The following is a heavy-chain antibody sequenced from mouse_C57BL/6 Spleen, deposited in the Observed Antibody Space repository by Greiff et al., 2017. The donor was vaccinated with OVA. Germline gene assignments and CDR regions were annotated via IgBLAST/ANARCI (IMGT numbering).Heavy chain of an antibody. V-gene: IGHV1-22*01. J-gene: IGHJ2*01. CDR3: ASTDYDGSSYDYFDD. CDR2: INPNNGGT. CDR1: GYTFTDYN. D-gene: IGHD1-1*01. Sequence: EVQLQQSGPELVKPGASVKMSCKASGYTFTDYNMHWVKQSHGKSLEWIGYINPNNGGTSYNQKFKGKATLTVNKSSSTAYMELRSLTSEDSAVYYCASTDYDGSSYDYFDDWGQGTTLTVSS.